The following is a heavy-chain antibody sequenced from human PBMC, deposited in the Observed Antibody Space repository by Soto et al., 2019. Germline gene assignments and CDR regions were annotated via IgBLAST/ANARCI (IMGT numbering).Heavy chain of an antibody. J-gene: IGHJ4*02. D-gene: IGHD5-12*01. Sequence: PSETLSLTCTVSGGSISSYYWSWIRQPPGKGLEWIGYIYYSGSTNYNPSLKSRVTISVDTSKNQFSLKLSSVTAADTAVYYCARAGRDGYNDFDNWGQGTQVTAPQ. V-gene: IGHV4-59*01. CDR1: GGSISSYY. CDR3: ARAGRDGYNDFDN. CDR2: IYYSGST.